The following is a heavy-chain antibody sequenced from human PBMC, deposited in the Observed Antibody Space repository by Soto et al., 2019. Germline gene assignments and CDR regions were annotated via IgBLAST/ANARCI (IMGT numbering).Heavy chain of an antibody. CDR2: ISSSSYI. Sequence: GGSLRLSCAASGFTFSSYSMNWVRQAPGKGLEWVSSISSSSYIYYADSVKGRSTISRDNAKNSLYLQMNSLRAEDTAVYYCAREYYYDSSGPLDYWGQGTLVTVSS. CDR1: GFTFSSYS. V-gene: IGHV3-21*01. CDR3: AREYYYDSSGPLDY. J-gene: IGHJ4*02. D-gene: IGHD3-22*01.